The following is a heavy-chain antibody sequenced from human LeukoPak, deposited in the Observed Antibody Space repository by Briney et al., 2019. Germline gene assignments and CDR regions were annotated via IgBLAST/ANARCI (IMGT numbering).Heavy chain of an antibody. CDR2: ISADNGNT. CDR1: GYTFTNYG. D-gene: IGHD3-9*01. V-gene: IGHV1-18*01. Sequence: ASVKVSCKASGYTFTNYGISWVRQAPGQGLEWMGWISADNGNTYYTQNFQGRVSMTTDTSTSTAYMELRSLRSDDTAVFYCARVDILTGYYFFDSWGQGTLVTVSS. CDR3: ARVDILTGYYFFDS. J-gene: IGHJ4*02.